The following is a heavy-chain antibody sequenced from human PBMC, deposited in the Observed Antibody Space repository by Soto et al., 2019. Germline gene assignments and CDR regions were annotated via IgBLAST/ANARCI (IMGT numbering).Heavy chain of an antibody. D-gene: IGHD6-13*01. J-gene: IGHJ6*03. Sequence: GGSLRLSCAASGFTFSSYAMSWVRQAPGKGLEWVSAISGSGGSTYYADSVKGRFTISRDNSKNTLYLQMNSLRAEDTAVYYCAKVRDSSSWDSYYYYMDVWGKGTTVTVSS. CDR1: GFTFSSYA. CDR3: AKVRDSSSWDSYYYYMDV. CDR2: ISGSGGST. V-gene: IGHV3-23*01.